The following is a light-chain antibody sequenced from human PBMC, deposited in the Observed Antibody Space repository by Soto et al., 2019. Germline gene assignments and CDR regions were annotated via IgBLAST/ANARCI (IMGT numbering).Light chain of an antibody. Sequence: QSALTQPASVHGSPVQSITISCTGSSSDVASYDLVSWYQKHPGKGPKRIISEVTKRTSGVSNRFSGSKSGNTASLTISGLQAEDEADYYCCSYAGSIEVVGTGTKLAVL. CDR1: SSDVASYDL. CDR3: CSYAGSIEV. J-gene: IGLJ1*01. CDR2: EVT. V-gene: IGLV2-23*02.